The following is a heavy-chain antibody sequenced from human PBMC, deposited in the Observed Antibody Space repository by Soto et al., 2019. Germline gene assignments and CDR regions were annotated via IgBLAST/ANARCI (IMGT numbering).Heavy chain of an antibody. J-gene: IGHJ6*02. CDR2: MNPNSGNT. CDR1: GYTFTSYD. Sequence: ASVKVSCKASGYTFTSYDINWVRQATGQGLEWMGWMNPNSGNTGYAQKFQGRVTMTRNTSISTAYMELSSLRSEDTAVYYCARPLGGLGTISPHLYGIDLLGPGNTVT. D-gene: IGHD3-3*01. V-gene: IGHV1-8*01. CDR3: ARPLGGLGTISPHLYGIDL.